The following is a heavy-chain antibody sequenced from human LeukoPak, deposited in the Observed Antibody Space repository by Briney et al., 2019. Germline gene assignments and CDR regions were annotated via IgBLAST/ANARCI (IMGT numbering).Heavy chain of an antibody. CDR1: GFTFSGYA. CDR2: ISGSGGST. J-gene: IGHJ4*02. V-gene: IGHV3-23*01. D-gene: IGHD4-23*01. Sequence: GGSLRLSCAASGFTFSGYAMSWVRQAPGKGLEWVSAISGSGGSTYYADSVKGRFTISRDNSKNTMYLQMNSLRDEDTAVYYCAKGSATTVVTIDYWGQGTLVTVSS. CDR3: AKGSATTVVTIDY.